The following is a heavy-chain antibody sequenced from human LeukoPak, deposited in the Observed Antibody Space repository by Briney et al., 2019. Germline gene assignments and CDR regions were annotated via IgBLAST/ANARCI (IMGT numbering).Heavy chain of an antibody. D-gene: IGHD3-22*01. J-gene: IGHJ4*02. Sequence: GGSLRLSCAASGFTFTKYWMTWVRQAPGKGLEWVGNIKQDGSDKNYMDSVKGRFTISRDNTKNSVYLQMSSLRAEDTAVYYCARDDDRPDNGLDYWGQGTLVTVSS. CDR2: IKQDGSDK. V-gene: IGHV3-7*01. CDR3: ARDDDRPDNGLDY. CDR1: GFTFTKYW.